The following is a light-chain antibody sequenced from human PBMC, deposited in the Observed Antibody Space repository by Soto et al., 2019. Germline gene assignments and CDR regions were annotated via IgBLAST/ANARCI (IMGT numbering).Light chain of an antibody. J-gene: IGKJ4*01. CDR1: ESVGSN. CDR3: QQYNNWLT. Sequence: GMTQSPATLSVSPGERATLSCRASESVGSNLAWYQQKPGQAPKLLIYGASTRATGVPARFSGSGSGTEFILSISSLQSEDFALYYCQQYNNWLTFGGGTKVEIK. V-gene: IGKV3-15*01. CDR2: GAS.